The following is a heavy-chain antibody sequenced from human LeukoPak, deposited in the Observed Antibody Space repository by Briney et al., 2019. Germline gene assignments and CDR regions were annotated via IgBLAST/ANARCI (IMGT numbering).Heavy chain of an antibody. CDR3: AKDLYYYGSGNYIDY. CDR1: GFTISSYA. D-gene: IGHD3-10*01. CDR2: ISGSGGSR. J-gene: IGHJ4*02. Sequence: GGSLRLSCAASGFTISSYAMSWVRQAPGKGLEWVSAISGSGGSRYSADSVKGRFTISRDNSKNTLYLQMNSLRAEDTAIYYCAKDLYYYGSGNYIDYWGQGTLVTVSS. V-gene: IGHV3-23*01.